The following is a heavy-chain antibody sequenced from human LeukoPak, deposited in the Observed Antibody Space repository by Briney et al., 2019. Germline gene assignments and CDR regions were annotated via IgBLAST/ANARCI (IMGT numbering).Heavy chain of an antibody. D-gene: IGHD3-10*01. CDR1: GYTFTRYY. J-gene: IGHJ4*02. CDR3: ARGILSGRPFDY. V-gene: IGHV1-46*01. CDR2: INPSGGST. Sequence: GASVKVSCKASGYTFTRYYIHWVRQAPGQGLQWMGIINPSGGSTTYAQKFQGRVTMTRDTSTSTGYMELSSLRSEDTAMYYCARGILSGRPFDYWGQGTLITVSS.